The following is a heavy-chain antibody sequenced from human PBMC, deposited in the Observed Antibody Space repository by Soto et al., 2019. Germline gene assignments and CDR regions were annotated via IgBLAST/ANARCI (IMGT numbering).Heavy chain of an antibody. J-gene: IGHJ4*01. CDR2: TTNKANCYTT. V-gene: IGHV3-72*01. CDR3: TRDDPLAPGTLEY. D-gene: IGHD6-13*01. CDR1: GCSFSDHY. Sequence: SLRRSGVACGCSFSDHYMDSLRQAPGKALHSVGRTTNKANCYTTAYAASVKRRFTMSREDARNSVYLQMDRLQTEDTAVYYCTRDDPLAPGTLEYWGQGALVTVS.